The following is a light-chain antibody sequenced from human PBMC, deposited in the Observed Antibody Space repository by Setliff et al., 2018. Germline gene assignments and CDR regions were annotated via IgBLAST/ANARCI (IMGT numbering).Light chain of an antibody. CDR1: SSDVGSYNP. CDR3: CSYAGSSTYV. J-gene: IGLJ1*01. Sequence: QSVLAQPASVSGSPGQSITISCTGTSSDVGSYNPVSWYQQHPGKAPKLMIYEVSKRPSGVSNRFSGSKPGSTASLTISGLQAEDETDYYCCSYAGSSTYVFGTGTKVTVL. CDR2: EVS. V-gene: IGLV2-23*02.